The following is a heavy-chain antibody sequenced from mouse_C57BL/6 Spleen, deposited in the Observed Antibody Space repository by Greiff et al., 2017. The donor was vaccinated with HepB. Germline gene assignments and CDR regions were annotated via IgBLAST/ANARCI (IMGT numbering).Heavy chain of an antibody. CDR1: GYAFSSSW. CDR2: IYPGDGDT. J-gene: IGHJ4*01. CDR3: AHYGDDGYALDY. V-gene: IGHV1-82*01. Sequence: VQLQQSGPELVKPGASVKISCKASGYAFSSSWMHWVNQRPGQGLEWIGRIYPGDGDTNYNGKFKGKATLTADKSSSTAYMQLSSLTSEDSAVYFCAHYGDDGYALDYWGQGTSVTVSS. D-gene: IGHD2-2*01.